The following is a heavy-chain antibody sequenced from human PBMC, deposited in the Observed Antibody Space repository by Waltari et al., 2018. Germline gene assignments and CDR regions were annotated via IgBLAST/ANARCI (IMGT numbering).Heavy chain of an antibody. V-gene: IGHV1-2*06. CDR1: GYTFTGYY. CDR3: ASGGLGGLDYYYYGMDV. J-gene: IGHJ6*02. CDR2: INPNSGGT. D-gene: IGHD3-16*01. Sequence: QVQLVQSGAEVKKPGASVKVSCKASGYTFTGYYMHWVRQAPGQGLEWMGRINPNSGGTNYAQKFQGRVTITTDESTSTAYMELSSLRSEDTAVYYCASGGLGGLDYYYYGMDVWGQGTTVTVSS.